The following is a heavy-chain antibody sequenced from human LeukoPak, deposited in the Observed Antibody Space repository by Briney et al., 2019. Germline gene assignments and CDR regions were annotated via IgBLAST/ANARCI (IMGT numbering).Heavy chain of an antibody. D-gene: IGHD2-21*02. Sequence: SETLSLTCAVYGGSFSGYYWSWIRQPPGKGLEWIGEINHSGSTNYNPSLKSQVTMSVDTSKNQFSLKLSSVTAADTAVYYCARDFCGGDCYSDWGQGTLVTVSS. CDR2: INHSGST. CDR1: GGSFSGYY. CDR3: ARDFCGGDCYSD. J-gene: IGHJ4*02. V-gene: IGHV4-34*01.